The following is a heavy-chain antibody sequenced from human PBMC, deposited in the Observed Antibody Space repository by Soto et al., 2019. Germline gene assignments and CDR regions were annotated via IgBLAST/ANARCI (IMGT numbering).Heavy chain of an antibody. D-gene: IGHD1-1*01. V-gene: IGHV4-59*01. CDR3: TGDRNNRVWYKY. CDR1: GDSIRKYH. Sequence: TLSLTCSVSGDSIRKYHWSWIRQTPGKGLEWIGYIHSSGSTNYNPSLRSRVSISVDTSKNQFSLRLTSVTAADTAIYYCTGDRNNRVWYKYWGQGTLVTVSS. J-gene: IGHJ4*03. CDR2: IHSSGST.